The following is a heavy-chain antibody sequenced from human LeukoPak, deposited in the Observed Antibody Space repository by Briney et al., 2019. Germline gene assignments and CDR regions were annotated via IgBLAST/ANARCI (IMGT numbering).Heavy chain of an antibody. CDR2: ISAYNGNT. J-gene: IGHJ6*03. V-gene: IGHV1-18*04. Sequence: ASVTVSCKASGYTFTGYYMHWVRQAPGQGLEWMGWISAYNGNTNYAQKLQGRVTMTTDTSTSTAYMELRSLRSDDTAVYYCARSVNPSYNYYYYYMDVWGKGTTVTISS. CDR1: GYTFTGYY. CDR3: ARSVNPSYNYYYYYMDV. D-gene: IGHD1-26*01.